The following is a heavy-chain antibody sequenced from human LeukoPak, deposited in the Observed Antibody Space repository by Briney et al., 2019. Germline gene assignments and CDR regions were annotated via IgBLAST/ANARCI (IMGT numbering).Heavy chain of an antibody. J-gene: IGHJ4*02. V-gene: IGHV4-59*01. CDR2: IHYSGST. D-gene: IGHD2-15*01. Sequence: YPSETLSLTCTVSGGSISSYYWSWIRQPPGQGLEWIGYIHYSGSTNYNPSLKSRVTISVDTSKNQFSLKLSSVTAADTAVYYCARRYCSGGSCYSALDYWGQGTLVTVSS. CDR1: GGSISSYY. CDR3: ARRYCSGGSCYSALDY.